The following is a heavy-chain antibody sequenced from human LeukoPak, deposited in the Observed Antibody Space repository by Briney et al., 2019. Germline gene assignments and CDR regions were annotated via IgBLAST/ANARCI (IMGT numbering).Heavy chain of an antibody. D-gene: IGHD2-15*01. V-gene: IGHV3-53*01. J-gene: IGHJ4*02. CDR2: IYSGGST. CDR3: ANLNPYSYYFDY. CDR1: GFTVSSNY. Sequence: GGSLRLSCAASGFTVSSNYMSWVRQAPGKGLEWVSVIYSGGSTYYADSVKGRFTISRDNSKNTLYLQMNSLRAEDTAVYYCANLNPYSYYFDYWGQGTLVTVSS.